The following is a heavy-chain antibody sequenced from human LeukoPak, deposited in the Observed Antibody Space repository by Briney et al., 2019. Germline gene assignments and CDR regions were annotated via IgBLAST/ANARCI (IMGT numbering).Heavy chain of an antibody. CDR3: ARDTHAGYSRSWCGWATDQ. CDR2: ICGSGGST. V-gene: IGHV3-23*01. D-gene: IGHD6-13*01. J-gene: IGHJ1*01. Sequence: GGSLRPSCAASGFTFSNYDWTWVRQAPGKGLDWVSGICGSGGSTYYADSVKGRVTISRDNSKNTLYLHMNSLRAEDTAVYYCARDTHAGYSRSWCGWATDQWGEGSLVTVSS. CDR1: GFTFSNYD.